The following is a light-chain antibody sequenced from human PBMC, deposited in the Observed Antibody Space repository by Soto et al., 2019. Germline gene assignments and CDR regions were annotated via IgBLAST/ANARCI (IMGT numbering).Light chain of an antibody. Sequence: EIVLTQSPGTLSLSPGERATLSCRASQSVSSNYLAWYQQKPGQAPRLLIYGASSRVTGIPDRFSGSGSGTDFTLIISSLEPEDFAVYYCQQYGGSPVTFGQGTQVEIK. J-gene: IGKJ1*01. CDR1: QSVSSNY. V-gene: IGKV3-20*01. CDR3: QQYGGSPVT. CDR2: GAS.